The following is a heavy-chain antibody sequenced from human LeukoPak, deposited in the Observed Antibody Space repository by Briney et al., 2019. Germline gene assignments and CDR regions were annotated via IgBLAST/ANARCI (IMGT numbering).Heavy chain of an antibody. CDR3: ARGGVNYWNPRY. CDR1: GFTVSSYY. J-gene: IGHJ4*02. Sequence: GGSLRLSCVASGFTVSSYYMSWVRQAPGKGPGWVSLLYTGGTTYYADSVEGRFTISRDDSKNTIYLQMNTLRAEDTAVYYCARGGVNYWNPRYWGQGTLVTVSS. CDR2: LYTGGTT. V-gene: IGHV3-53*01. D-gene: IGHD1-1*01.